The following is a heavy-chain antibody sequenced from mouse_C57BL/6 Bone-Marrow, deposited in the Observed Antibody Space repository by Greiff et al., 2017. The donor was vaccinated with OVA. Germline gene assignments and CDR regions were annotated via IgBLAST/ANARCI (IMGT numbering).Heavy chain of an antibody. CDR1: GFTFSDYG. CDR2: ISSGSSTI. CDR3: ARGYFFDY. Sequence: EVKLVESGGGLVKPGGSLKLSCAASGFTFSDYGMNWVRQAPEKGLEWVAYISSGSSTIYYADTVKGRFTISRDNAKNTLFLQMTSLRSEDTAMYYCARGYFFDYWGQGTTLTVSS. J-gene: IGHJ2*01. V-gene: IGHV5-17*01.